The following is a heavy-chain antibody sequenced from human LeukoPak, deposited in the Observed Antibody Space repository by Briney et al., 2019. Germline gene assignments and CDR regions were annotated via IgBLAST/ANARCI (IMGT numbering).Heavy chain of an antibody. CDR3: ARHTRGYCSGGSCYAFDY. J-gene: IGHJ4*02. CDR2: IYYSGST. Sequence: SSETLSLTRTVSGGSISSSSYYWGWIRQPPGKGLEWIGSIYYSGSTYYNPSLKSRVTISVDTSKNQFSRKLSSVTAAHTAVYYCARHTRGYCSGGSCYAFDYCGQGTLVTVSS. V-gene: IGHV4-39*01. D-gene: IGHD2-15*01. CDR1: GGSISSSSYY.